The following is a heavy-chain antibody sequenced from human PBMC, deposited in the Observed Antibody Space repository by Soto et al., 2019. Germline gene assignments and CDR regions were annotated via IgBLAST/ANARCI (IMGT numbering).Heavy chain of an antibody. V-gene: IGHV1-69*06. CDR1: GLIFSSYA. D-gene: IGHD3-9*01. J-gene: IGHJ6*02. CDR2: ILPIFGTT. Sequence: QVQLVQSGAEVKKPGSSVKVSCKASGLIFSSYAISWVRQAPGQGLEWVGGILPIFGTTNYAQRFKGRVPITADTSTTTTYLDLSSLRSEDTAVYFCVRGANYYISTGKGYYFPGMDVWGQGTTVTVSS. CDR3: VRGANYYISTGKGYYFPGMDV.